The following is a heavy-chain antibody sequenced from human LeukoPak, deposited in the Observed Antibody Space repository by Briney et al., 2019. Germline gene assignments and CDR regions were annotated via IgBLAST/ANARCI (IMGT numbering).Heavy chain of an antibody. CDR1: GGTFSSYA. CDR2: IIPIFGTA. D-gene: IGHD3-22*01. J-gene: IGHJ4*02. CDR3: ARDPEAYDSSGYDDY. Sequence: GASVKVSCKASGGTFSSYAISWVRQAPGQGLEWMGGIIPIFGTANYAQKFQGRVTITADESTSTAYMELSSLRSEDTAVYYCARDPEAYDSSGYDDYWGQRTRVTVSS. V-gene: IGHV1-69*13.